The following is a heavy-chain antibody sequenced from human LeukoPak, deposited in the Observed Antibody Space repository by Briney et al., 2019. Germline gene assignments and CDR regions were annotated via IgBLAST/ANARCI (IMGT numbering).Heavy chain of an antibody. CDR2: ISSRGTT. V-gene: IGHV3-66*01. CDR3: ATRGRSGYYYGMDV. Sequence: GGSLRLSCAASGFIVSNNYMSWARQAPGKGLERVSIISSRGTTYYADSVKGRFTISRDNPQNTLYLQMNSLRAEDTAVYYCATRGRSGYYYGMDVWGQGTTVTVSS. CDR1: GFIVSNNY. J-gene: IGHJ6*02. D-gene: IGHD1-26*01.